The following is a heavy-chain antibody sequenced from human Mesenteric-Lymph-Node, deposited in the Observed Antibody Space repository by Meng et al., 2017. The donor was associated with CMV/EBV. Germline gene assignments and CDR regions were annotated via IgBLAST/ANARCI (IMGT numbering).Heavy chain of an antibody. D-gene: IGHD3-22*01. J-gene: IGHJ5*02. CDR1: FSGYY. CDR2: ISGSGGST. V-gene: IGHV3-23*01. Sequence: FSGYYWSWIRQPPGKGLEWVSAISGSGGSTHYADSVKGRFTISRDNSKNTLYLQMNSPRVEDTAVYYCAKDLPEYESSGYFDHWGQGTLVTVSS. CDR3: AKDLPEYESSGYFDH.